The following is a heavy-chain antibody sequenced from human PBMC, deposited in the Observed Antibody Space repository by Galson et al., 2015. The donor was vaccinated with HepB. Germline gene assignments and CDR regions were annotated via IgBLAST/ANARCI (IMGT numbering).Heavy chain of an antibody. Sequence: SVKVSCKASGYTSTSYAMHWVRQAPGQRLEWMGWINAGNGNTKYSQKFQGRVTITRDTSASTAYMELSSLRSEDTAVYYCARDRPVYSGYENYYYYYMDVWGKGTTVTVSS. CDR3: ARDRPVYSGYENYYYYYMDV. J-gene: IGHJ6*03. CDR1: GYTSTSYA. V-gene: IGHV1-3*01. D-gene: IGHD5-12*01. CDR2: INAGNGNT.